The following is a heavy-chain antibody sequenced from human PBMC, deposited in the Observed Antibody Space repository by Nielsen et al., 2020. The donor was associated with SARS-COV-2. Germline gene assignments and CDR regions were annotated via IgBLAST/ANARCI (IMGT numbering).Heavy chain of an antibody. CDR2: MWYDVSNK. J-gene: IGHJ3*02. V-gene: IGHV3-33*01. CDR3: ARDRSSGWSHDAFDI. D-gene: IGHD6-19*01. CDR1: GFTFSTYG. Sequence: GGSLRLSCAASGFTFSTYGMHWVRQAPGKGLEWVAVMWYDVSNKYYADSVKGRFTISRDNSKNTLYLQMNSLRAEDTAGYYCARDRSSGWSHDAFDIWGQGTMVTVSS.